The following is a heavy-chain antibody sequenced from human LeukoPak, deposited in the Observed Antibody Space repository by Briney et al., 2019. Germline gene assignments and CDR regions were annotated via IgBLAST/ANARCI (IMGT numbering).Heavy chain of an antibody. J-gene: IGHJ4*02. CDR2: ISGSGGTT. CDR3: AKLGLYYYDTSGFLDY. CDR1: GFTFSSYS. Sequence: GGSLRLSCAVSGFTFSSYSMSWVRQAPGKGLEWVSAISGSGGTTYNADSVKGRFTISRDSSKNTLYLQMNSLRAEDTAVYFCAKLGLYYYDTSGFLDYWGQGTLVTVSS. V-gene: IGHV3-23*01. D-gene: IGHD3-22*01.